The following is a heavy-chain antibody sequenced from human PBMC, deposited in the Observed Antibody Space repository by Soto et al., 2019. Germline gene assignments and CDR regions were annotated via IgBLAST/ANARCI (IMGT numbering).Heavy chain of an antibody. J-gene: IGHJ4*02. CDR1: GFIFGIYG. D-gene: IGHD2-8*01. Sequence: PWWSPGLGRASWGFIFGIYGVTGVRQAPGRALEWVSTINANAIDPHYADSVKGRFTISRDNSKSTLDLQMNSLRAEDTAIYYCVSWVSPHLDFSGPATLVTVSS. CDR3: VSWVSPHLDF. CDR2: INANAIDP. V-gene: IGHV3-23*01.